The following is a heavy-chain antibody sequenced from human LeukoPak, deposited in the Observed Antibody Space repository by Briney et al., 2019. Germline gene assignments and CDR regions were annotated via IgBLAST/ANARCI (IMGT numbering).Heavy chain of an antibody. J-gene: IGHJ4*02. D-gene: IGHD3-22*01. CDR3: ARDEYYYDSSGYAQFDY. Sequence: GASVKVSCKASGYTFTGYYMHWVRQAPGQGLEWMGWINPNSGGTNYAQKFQGRVTMTRDTSISTAYMELSRLRSDDTAVYYCARDEYYYDSSGYAQFDYWGQGTLVTVSS. CDR2: INPNSGGT. V-gene: IGHV1-2*02. CDR1: GYTFTGYY.